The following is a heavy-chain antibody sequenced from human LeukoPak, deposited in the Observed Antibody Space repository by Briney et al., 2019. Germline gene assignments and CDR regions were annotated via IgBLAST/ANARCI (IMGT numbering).Heavy chain of an antibody. D-gene: IGHD3-22*01. CDR1: GYSFTSYW. V-gene: IGHV5-10-1*01. Sequence: GEPLKISCKGSGYSFTSYWISWVRQMPGKGLEWMGRIDPSDSYTNYSPSFQGHVTISADKSISTAYLQWSSLRASDTAMYYCAKPPPYDFYYDSSGHPLDYWGQGTL. J-gene: IGHJ4*02. CDR2: IDPSDSYT. CDR3: AKPPPYDFYYDSSGHPLDY.